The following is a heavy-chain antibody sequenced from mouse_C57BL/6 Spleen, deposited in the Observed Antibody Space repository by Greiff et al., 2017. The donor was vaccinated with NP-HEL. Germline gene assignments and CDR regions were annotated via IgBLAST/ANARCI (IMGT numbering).Heavy chain of an antibody. J-gene: IGHJ4*01. CDR2: FYPGSGSI. V-gene: IGHV1-62-2*01. CDR1: GYTFTEYT. CDR3: ARHEDDLRAMDY. Sequence: QVQLKQSGAELVKPGASVKLSCKASGYTFTEYTIHWVKQRSGQGLEWIGWFYPGSGSIKYNEKFKDKATLTADKSSSTVYTELSSLTSEDSAVYFCARHEDDLRAMDYWGQGTSVTVSS.